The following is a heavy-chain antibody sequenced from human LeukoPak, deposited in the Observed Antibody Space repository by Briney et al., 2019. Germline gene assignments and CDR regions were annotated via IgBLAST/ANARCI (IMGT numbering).Heavy chain of an antibody. D-gene: IGHD5-18*01. V-gene: IGHV1-2*02. CDR3: ARSVDTAMVYYFDY. CDR2: INPNSGGT. Sequence: GASVKVSCKASGYTFTGYYMHWVRQAPGQGLEWMGWINPNSGGTNYAQKFQGGVTMTRDTSISTAYMELSRLRSDDTAVYYCARSVDTAMVYYFDYWGQGTLVTVSS. CDR1: GYTFTGYY. J-gene: IGHJ4*02.